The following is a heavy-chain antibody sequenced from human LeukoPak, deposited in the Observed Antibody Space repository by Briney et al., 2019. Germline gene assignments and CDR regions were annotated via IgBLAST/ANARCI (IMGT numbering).Heavy chain of an antibody. V-gene: IGHV3-30*04. CDR3: ARDQDGFDY. CDR1: GFTFSSYA. J-gene: IGHJ4*02. CDR2: IPYDGSNK. Sequence: PGRSLRLSCAASGFTFSSYAMHWVRQAPGKGLEWVAVIPYDGSNKYYADSVKGRFTISRDNSKNTLYLQMDSLRAEDTAVYYCARDQDGFDYWGQGTLVTVSS.